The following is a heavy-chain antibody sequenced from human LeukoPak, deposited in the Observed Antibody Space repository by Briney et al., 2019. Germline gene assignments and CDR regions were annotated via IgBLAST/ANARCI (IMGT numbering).Heavy chain of an antibody. J-gene: IGHJ6*03. Sequence: SVKVSCKASGGTFSSYAISWVRQAPEQGLEWMGGTIPIFGTANYAQKFQGRVTITTDESTSTAYMELSSLRSEDTAVYYCARGEGYCSGGSCSNYYYYYMDVWGKGTTVTVSS. CDR2: TIPIFGTA. D-gene: IGHD2-15*01. CDR3: ARGEGYCSGGSCSNYYYYYMDV. CDR1: GGTFSSYA. V-gene: IGHV1-69*05.